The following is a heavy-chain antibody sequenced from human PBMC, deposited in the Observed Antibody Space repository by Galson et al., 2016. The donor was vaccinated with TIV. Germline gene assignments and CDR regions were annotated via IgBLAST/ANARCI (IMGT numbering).Heavy chain of an antibody. J-gene: IGHJ4*02. Sequence: SLRLSCAASRFRFNEYEMSWVRQAPGKGLEWVSALSGGATNTYYSDSVKGRFTISRDNSQNKVFLEMDSLRVDDTAVYYCAKDRGYFEGFDHWGPGTLVTVS. CDR3: AKDRGYFEGFDH. CDR1: RFRFNEYE. CDR2: LSGGATNT. V-gene: IGHV3-23*01. D-gene: IGHD6-25*01.